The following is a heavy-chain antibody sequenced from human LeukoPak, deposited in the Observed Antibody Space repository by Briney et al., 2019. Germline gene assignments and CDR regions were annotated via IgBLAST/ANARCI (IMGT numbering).Heavy chain of an antibody. CDR1: GFTFSSYW. CDR2: INSDGSTT. CDR3: ARVIYSGWEGELSD. D-gene: IGHD6-19*01. V-gene: IGHV3-74*01. Sequence: GGSLRLSCAASGFTFSSYWMHWVRQAPGEGLVWVSRINSDGSTTSYADSVMGRFTISRDNAKNTLYLQMNSLRAEDTAVYYCARVIYSGWEGELSDWGQGTLVTVSS. J-gene: IGHJ4*02.